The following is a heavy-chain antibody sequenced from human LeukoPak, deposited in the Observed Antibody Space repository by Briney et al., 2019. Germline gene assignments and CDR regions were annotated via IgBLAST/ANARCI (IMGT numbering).Heavy chain of an antibody. CDR2: IGGSGEST. CDR1: GFTFSNYG. V-gene: IGHV3-23*01. J-gene: IGHJ4*02. D-gene: IGHD3-10*01. Sequence: GGSLRLSCAASGFTFSNYGMSWVRQAPGRGLEWVSTIGGSGESTYYADSVKGRFTISRDNSKNTVYLQLNSLRAEDTAVYFCAKDSATYGRFDYWGQGTLVTV. CDR3: AKDSATYGRFDY.